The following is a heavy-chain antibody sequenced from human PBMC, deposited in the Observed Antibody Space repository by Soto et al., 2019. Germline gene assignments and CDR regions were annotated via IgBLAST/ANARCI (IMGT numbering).Heavy chain of an antibody. CDR2: ISGSGGST. CDR1: GFTFSSYA. D-gene: IGHD4-4*01. CDR3: AKGHSNYGSSFDY. V-gene: IGHV3-23*01. J-gene: IGHJ4*02. Sequence: PGGSLRLSCAASGFTFSSYAMSWVRQAPGKGLEWVSAISGSGGSTYYADSGKGRFTISRDNSKNTLYLQMNSLRAEDTAVYYCAKGHSNYGSSFDYWGQGTLVTVSS.